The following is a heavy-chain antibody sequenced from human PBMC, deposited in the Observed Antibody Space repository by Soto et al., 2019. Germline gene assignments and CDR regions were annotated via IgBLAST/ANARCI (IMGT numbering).Heavy chain of an antibody. CDR1: GFTFSSYS. D-gene: IGHD3-22*01. J-gene: IGHJ5*02. V-gene: IGHV3-21*01. CDR2: ISSSSSYI. Sequence: XESLSLSSAASGFTFSSYSMNWVRQAPGKGLEWVSSISSSSSYIYYADSVKGRFTISRDNAKNSLYLQMNSLRAEDTAVYYCASWEGGVYYYDSSGSRHWFDHWGQGTLVTVSS. CDR3: ASWEGGVYYYDSSGSRHWFDH.